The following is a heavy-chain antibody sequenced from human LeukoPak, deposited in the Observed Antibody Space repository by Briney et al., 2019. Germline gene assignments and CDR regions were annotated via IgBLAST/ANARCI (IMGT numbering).Heavy chain of an antibody. J-gene: IGHJ4*02. D-gene: IGHD4-17*01. CDR1: GGTFSSYA. CDR2: IIPMFGTA. Sequence: SVKVSCKASGGTFSSYAISWVRQAPGQGLEWMGGIIPMFGTAKYAQRFQGRVTITADESTSTAYMELSSLRSEGTAVYYCAARRLTVTTEIDYWGQGTLVTVSS. V-gene: IGHV1-69*13. CDR3: AARRLTVTTEIDY.